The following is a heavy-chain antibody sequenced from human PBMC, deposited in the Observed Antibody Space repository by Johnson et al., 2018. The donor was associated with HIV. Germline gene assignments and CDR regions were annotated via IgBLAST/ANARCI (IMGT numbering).Heavy chain of an antibody. V-gene: IGHV3-30*03. J-gene: IGHJ3*02. D-gene: IGHD5/OR15-5a*01. CDR1: GFIFSSYG. CDR2: IGYDGSNK. CDR3: ARGSGLADAFDI. Sequence: QVQLVESGGGVVQPGRSLRLSCAASGFIFSSYGIHWVRQAPGKGLEWVAVIGYDGSNKYYADSVKGRFTISRDNSKNTLYLQMNSLRAEDTAVYYCARGSGLADAFDIWGQGTMVTVSS.